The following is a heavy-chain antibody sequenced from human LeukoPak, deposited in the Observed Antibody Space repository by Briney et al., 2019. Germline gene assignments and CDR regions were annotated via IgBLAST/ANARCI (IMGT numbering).Heavy chain of an antibody. V-gene: IGHV3-21*01. Sequence: GGSLRLSCAASGFTFSSYSMNWVRQAPGKGLEWVSSISSSSSYIYYADSVKGRFTISRDNAMNSLYLQMNSLRAEDTAVYYCASHSGYDIQKRDYWGQGTLVTVSS. CDR1: GFTFSSYS. J-gene: IGHJ4*02. CDR3: ASHSGYDIQKRDY. CDR2: ISSSSSYI. D-gene: IGHD5-12*01.